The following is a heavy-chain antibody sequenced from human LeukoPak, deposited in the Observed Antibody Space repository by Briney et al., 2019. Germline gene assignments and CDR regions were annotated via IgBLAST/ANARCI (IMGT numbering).Heavy chain of an antibody. CDR2: INHSGST. J-gene: IGHJ4*02. Sequence: SETLSLTCAVYGGSFSGYYWSWIRHPPGKGLEWIGEINHSGSTNYNPSLKSRVTISVDTSKNQFSLKLSSVTAADTAVYYCASVYCSGGSCYSRYFDYWGQGTLVTVSS. CDR1: GGSFSGYY. D-gene: IGHD2-15*01. CDR3: ASVYCSGGSCYSRYFDY. V-gene: IGHV4-34*01.